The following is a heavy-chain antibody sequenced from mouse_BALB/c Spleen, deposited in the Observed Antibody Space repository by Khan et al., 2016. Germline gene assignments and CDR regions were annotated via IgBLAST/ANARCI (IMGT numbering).Heavy chain of an antibody. J-gene: IGHJ4*01. D-gene: IGHD1-1*01. V-gene: IGHV3-8*02. CDR3: ARYDGSSYVRAMDY. Sequence: EVQLQESGPSLVKPSQTLSLTCSVTGDSITSGYWNWIRKFPGNKLEYMGYISYSGSTYYNPSLKSRISITRDTSTNQYYLQLNSVTTEDTATYYCARYDGSSYVRAMDYRGQGTSVTVSS. CDR1: GDSITSGY. CDR2: ISYSGST.